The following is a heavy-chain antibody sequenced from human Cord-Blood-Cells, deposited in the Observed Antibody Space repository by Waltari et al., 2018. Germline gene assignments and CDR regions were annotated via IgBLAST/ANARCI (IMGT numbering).Heavy chain of an antibody. CDR1: AGSISSSSYY. CDR2: IYYSGST. D-gene: IGHD3-3*01. Sequence: QLQLQESGPGLVQPSETLSLTCTVSAGSISSSSYYWGWIRQPPGKGLEWIGSIYYSGSTYYNPSLKSRVTISVDTSKNQFSLKLSSVTAADTAVYYCARGRIFGVVIEGWFDPWGQGTLVTVSS. J-gene: IGHJ5*02. CDR3: ARGRIFGVVIEGWFDP. V-gene: IGHV4-39*01.